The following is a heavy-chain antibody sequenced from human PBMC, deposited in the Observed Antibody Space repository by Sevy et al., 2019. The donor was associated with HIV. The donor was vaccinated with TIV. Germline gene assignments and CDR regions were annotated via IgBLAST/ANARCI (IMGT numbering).Heavy chain of an antibody. J-gene: IGHJ6*02. CDR3: AKDFTGYNGMDV. V-gene: IGHV3-30*18. Sequence: GGSLRLSCAVSGIIFTTSGMHWVRQAPAKGLEWVAVVSYDGRNKVYGDSVKGRFTISKDNFKKKLSLQMNSLRVEDTAVYYCAKDFTGYNGMDVWGQGTMVTVSS. D-gene: IGHD3-9*01. CDR2: VSYDGRNK. CDR1: GIIFTTSG.